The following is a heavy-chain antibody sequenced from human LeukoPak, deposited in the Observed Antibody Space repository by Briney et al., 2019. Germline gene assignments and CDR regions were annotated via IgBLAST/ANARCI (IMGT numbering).Heavy chain of an antibody. D-gene: IGHD2-15*01. Sequence: SETLSLTCTVSGGSISSYYWSWIRQPPGKGLEWIGYIYYSGSTNYNPSLKSRVIISVDTSKNQFSLKLSSVTAADTAVYYCARAGGYCGRISCPYYFDYWGQGSLVAVSS. CDR3: ARAGGYCGRISCPYYFDY. V-gene: IGHV4-59*12. J-gene: IGHJ4*02. CDR2: IYYSGST. CDR1: GGSISSYY.